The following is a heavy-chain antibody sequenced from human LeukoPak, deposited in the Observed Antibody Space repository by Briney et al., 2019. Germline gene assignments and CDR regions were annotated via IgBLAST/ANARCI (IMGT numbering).Heavy chain of an antibody. Sequence: SETLSLTCTVSGGSISSSSYYWGWIRQPPGKGLEWIGSIYYSGSTYYNPSLKSRVTISVDTSKNQFSLKLSSVTAADTAVYYCAREKGYYGSGSYHSRKPFDYWGQGTLVTVSS. CDR3: AREKGYYGSGSYHSRKPFDY. CDR2: IYYSGST. CDR1: GGSISSSSYY. D-gene: IGHD3-10*01. V-gene: IGHV4-39*02. J-gene: IGHJ4*02.